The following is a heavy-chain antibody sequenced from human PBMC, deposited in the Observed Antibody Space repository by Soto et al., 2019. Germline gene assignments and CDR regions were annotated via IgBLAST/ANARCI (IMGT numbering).Heavy chain of an antibody. D-gene: IGHD6-19*01. V-gene: IGHV3-30*03. J-gene: IGHJ4*02. Sequence: PGGSLRLSCAASGFTFSSYGMHWVRQAPGKGLEWVAVISYDGSNKYYADSVKGRFTISRDNSKNTLYLQMNSLRAEDTAVYYSPTRHKDRSGWYPFDYWGQGTLVTVSS. CDR2: ISYDGSNK. CDR1: GFTFSSYG. CDR3: PTRHKDRSGWYPFDY.